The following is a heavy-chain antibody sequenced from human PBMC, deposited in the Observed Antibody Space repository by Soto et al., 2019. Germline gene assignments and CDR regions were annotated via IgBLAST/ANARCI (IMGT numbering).Heavy chain of an antibody. CDR1: GYSFTSYW. CDR3: ARPERFGELSVGY. V-gene: IGHV5-51*03. Sequence: PGKSLKISCKGSGYSFTSYWIGWVRQMPGKGLEWMGIIYPGGSDTRYSPSFQGQVTISADKSISTAYLQWNSLKASDTAMYYCARPERFGELSVGYWGQGTLVTVSS. CDR2: IYPGGSDT. D-gene: IGHD3-10*01. J-gene: IGHJ4*02.